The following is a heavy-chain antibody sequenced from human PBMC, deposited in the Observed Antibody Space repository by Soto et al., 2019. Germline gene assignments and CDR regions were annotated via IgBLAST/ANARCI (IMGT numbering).Heavy chain of an antibody. V-gene: IGHV3-11*01. CDR2: ISSSGSTI. CDR1: GFAFSDPY. J-gene: IGHJ4*02. Sequence: QVQLVESGGGLVKPGGSLRLSCAASGFAFSDPYMSWIRQAPGKGLEWISYISSSGSTIYYAGSVKGRFTISRDNAKKSLYLQMDSLTADDTAVYYSARGGASVTTPFDYWGQGTQVTVSS. CDR3: ARGGASVTTPFDY. D-gene: IGHD4-17*01.